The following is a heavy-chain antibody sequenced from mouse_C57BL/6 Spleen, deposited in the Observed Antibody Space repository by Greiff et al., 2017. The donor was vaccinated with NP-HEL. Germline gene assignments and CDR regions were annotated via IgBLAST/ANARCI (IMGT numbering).Heavy chain of an antibody. Sequence: EVQLKESGGGLVKPGGSLKLSCAASGFTFSSYAMSWVRQTPEKRLEWVATISDGGSYTYYPDNVKGRFPISRDNAKNNLYLQMSHLKSEDTAMYYCARDNEYGAWFAYWGQGTLVTVSA. CDR3: ARDNEYGAWFAY. J-gene: IGHJ3*01. V-gene: IGHV5-4*01. CDR1: GFTFSSYA. D-gene: IGHD2-10*02. CDR2: ISDGGSYT.